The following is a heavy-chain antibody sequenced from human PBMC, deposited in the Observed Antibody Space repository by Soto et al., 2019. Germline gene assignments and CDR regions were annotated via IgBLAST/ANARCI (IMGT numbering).Heavy chain of an antibody. D-gene: IGHD5-12*01. J-gene: IGHJ3*02. V-gene: IGHV3-33*01. CDR2: IWYDGSNK. CDR3: ASIIVATIKGDAFDI. Sequence: GGSLRLSCAASGFTFSSYGMHWVRQAPGKGLEWVAVIWYDGSNKYYADSVKGRFTISRDNSKNTLYLQMNSLRAEDTAVYYCASIIVATIKGDAFDIWGQGTMVTVS. CDR1: GFTFSSYG.